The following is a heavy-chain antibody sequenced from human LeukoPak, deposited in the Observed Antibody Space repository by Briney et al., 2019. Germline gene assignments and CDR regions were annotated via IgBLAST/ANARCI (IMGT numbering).Heavy chain of an antibody. J-gene: IGHJ5*02. Sequence: GGSPRLSCAASGFTLSDYYMSWIRQAPGKGLEWVSYISSSGSTIYYADSVKGRFTISRDNAKSSLYLQMNSLRAEDTAVYYCARQLYDFWSGYYHQGNWFDPWGQGTLVTVSS. CDR3: ARQLYDFWSGYYHQGNWFDP. D-gene: IGHD3-3*01. CDR1: GFTLSDYY. V-gene: IGHV3-11*01. CDR2: ISSSGSTI.